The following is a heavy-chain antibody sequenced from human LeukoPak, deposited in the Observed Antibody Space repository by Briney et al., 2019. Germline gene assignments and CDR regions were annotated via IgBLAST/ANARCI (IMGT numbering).Heavy chain of an antibody. J-gene: IGHJ5*02. V-gene: IGHV4-39*01. D-gene: IGHD3-16*02. CDR2: IYYSGST. Sequence: SETLSLTCTVSGGSISGSSYYWGWIRQRPGKGLEWIGSIYYSGSTYYNPSLKSRVTISVDTSKNQFSLKLSSVTAADTAVYYCARLDYDYVWGSYRHNWFDPWGQGTLVTVSS. CDR3: ARLDYDYVWGSYRHNWFDP. CDR1: GGSISGSSYY.